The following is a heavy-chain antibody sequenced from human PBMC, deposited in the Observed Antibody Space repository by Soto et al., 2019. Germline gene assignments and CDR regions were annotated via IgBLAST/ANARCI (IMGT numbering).Heavy chain of an antibody. D-gene: IGHD6-6*01. CDR1: GFTFSDYY. V-gene: IGHV3-11*01. J-gene: IGHJ6*02. Sequence: GGSLRLSCAASGFTFSDYYMSWIRQAPGKGLEWVSYISSSGSTIYYADSVKGRFTISRDNAKNSLYLQMNSLRAEDTAVYYCARDAGSSSSYYYYYGMDVWGQGTTVTVSS. CDR3: ARDAGSSSSYYYYYGMDV. CDR2: ISSSGSTI.